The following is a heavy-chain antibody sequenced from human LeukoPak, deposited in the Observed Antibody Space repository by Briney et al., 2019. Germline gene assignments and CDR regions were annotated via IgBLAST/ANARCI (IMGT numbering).Heavy chain of an antibody. Sequence: GESLKISCKGSGYSFTSYWIGWVRQMPGKGLEWMGIIYPGDSDTRYSPSFQGQVTISADKSISTAYLQWSSLKASDTAMYYCARGFYGGYYYYYYMDVWGKGTTVTVSS. J-gene: IGHJ6*03. CDR3: ARGFYGGYYYYYYMDV. V-gene: IGHV5-51*01. CDR1: GYSFTSYW. D-gene: IGHD4/OR15-4a*01. CDR2: IYPGDSDT.